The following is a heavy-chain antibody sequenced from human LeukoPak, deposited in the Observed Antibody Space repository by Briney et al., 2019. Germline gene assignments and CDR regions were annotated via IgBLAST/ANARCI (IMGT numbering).Heavy chain of an antibody. V-gene: IGHV5-51*01. CDR1: GYSFTSYW. Sequence: GESLKISCKGSGYSFTSYWIGWVRQMPGKGLEWMGIIYPGDSDTRYSPSFQGQVTISADKSISTAYLQWSSLKASDTAMYYCASHSGSYPAYYYYMDVWGKGTTVTVSS. J-gene: IGHJ6*03. CDR3: ASHSGSYPAYYYYMDV. D-gene: IGHD1-26*01. CDR2: IYPGDSDT.